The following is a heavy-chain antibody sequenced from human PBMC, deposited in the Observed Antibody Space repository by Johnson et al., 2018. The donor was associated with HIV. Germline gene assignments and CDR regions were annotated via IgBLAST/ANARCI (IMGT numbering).Heavy chain of an antibody. J-gene: IGHJ3*02. V-gene: IGHV3-30*03. CDR1: GFTFSNYD. Sequence: QVQLVESGGGVVQPGRSLRLSCAASGFTFSNYDIHWVRQAPGKGLEWVAFISYDGTNKYYADSVKGRFTISRDNSKNTLYLQMNSLRAEDTAVYYCAREYEAFDIWGQGTMVTVSS. CDR3: AREYEAFDI. CDR2: ISYDGTNK.